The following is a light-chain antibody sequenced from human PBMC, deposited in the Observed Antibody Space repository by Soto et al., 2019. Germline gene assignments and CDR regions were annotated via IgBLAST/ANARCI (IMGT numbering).Light chain of an antibody. CDR2: VTS. CDR1: QGLSGS. Sequence: DIQMTQSPSSVSASVGDRVTITCRATQGLSGSLAWYQQKPGKAPKLLISVTSRLQSGVPSRFSGSASGTDFTLTIDSLQPEDLATYYCQQGHNWPLTFGQGTRPEIK. V-gene: IGKV1-12*01. J-gene: IGKJ5*01. CDR3: QQGHNWPLT.